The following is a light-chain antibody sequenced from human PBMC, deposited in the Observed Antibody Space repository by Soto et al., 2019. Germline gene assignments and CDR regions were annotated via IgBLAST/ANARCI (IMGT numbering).Light chain of an antibody. V-gene: IGKV3-20*01. J-gene: IGKJ1*01. CDR3: QQYCSPPWT. CDR1: QSIGGNF. CDR2: GAS. Sequence: EIVLTQSPGTLSLSPGEGATLSCRASQSIGGNFLAWYQQRRGQAPRLLIHGASNRATGIPDRFSGSGSGTDFTLTITRLEPEDFAVYYCQQYCSPPWTFGQGTKGDIK.